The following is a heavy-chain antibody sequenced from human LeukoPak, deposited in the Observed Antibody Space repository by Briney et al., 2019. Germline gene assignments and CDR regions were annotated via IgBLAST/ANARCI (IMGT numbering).Heavy chain of an antibody. CDR3: AKDGLVWFGELN. V-gene: IGHV3-23*01. Sequence: GGSLRLSCAASGFTFSSYAMSWVRQAPGKGLEWVSAISGSGSSTYYADSVKGRFTISRDNFKNTLYLQMNSLRAEDTAVYYCAKDGLVWFGELNWGQGTLVTVSS. CDR1: GFTFSSYA. D-gene: IGHD3-10*01. CDR2: ISGSGSST. J-gene: IGHJ4*02.